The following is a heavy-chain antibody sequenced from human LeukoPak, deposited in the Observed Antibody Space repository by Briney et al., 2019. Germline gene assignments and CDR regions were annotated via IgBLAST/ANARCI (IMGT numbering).Heavy chain of an antibody. V-gene: IGHV3-30-3*01. J-gene: IGHJ4*02. CDR1: GFTFSRYA. Sequence: PGGSLRLSCAASGFTFSRYAMHWVRQAPGKGLEWVALLSYDGGGQYYADSVKGRFTISRDNSKNTLYLQMNSLRAEDTAVYYCAKDLASSWYAYYFDYWGQGTLVTVSS. CDR3: AKDLASSWYAYYFDY. D-gene: IGHD6-13*01. CDR2: LSYDGGGQ.